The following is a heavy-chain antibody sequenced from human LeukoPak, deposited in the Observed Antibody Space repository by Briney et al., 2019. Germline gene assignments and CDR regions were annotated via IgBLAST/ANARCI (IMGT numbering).Heavy chain of an antibody. J-gene: IGHJ4*02. V-gene: IGHV4-34*01. CDR2: INHSGST. CDR3: ARTGPGVAARNYFDY. Sequence: SSETLSLTCAVYGGSFSGYYWSWIRQPPGKGLEWIGEINHSGSTNYNPSLKSRVTISVDTSKNQFSLKLSSVTAADTAVYYCARTGPGVAARNYFDYWGQGTLVTVSS. CDR1: GGSFSGYY. D-gene: IGHD6-6*01.